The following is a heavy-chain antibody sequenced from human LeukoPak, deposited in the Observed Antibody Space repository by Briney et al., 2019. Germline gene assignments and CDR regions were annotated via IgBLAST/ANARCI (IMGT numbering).Heavy chain of an antibody. D-gene: IGHD2-2*01. V-gene: IGHV1-69*13. J-gene: IGHJ5*02. CDR1: GYTFTGYY. CDR3: ANKNIGYCSGTSCRGWFDP. CDR2: IIPTFGTP. Sequence: SVKVSCKASGYTFTGYYMHWVRQAPGQGLEWMGGIIPTFGTPNYAQKFQGRVTITADEYTSTAYMELSSLRSEDTAVYYCANKNIGYCSGTSCRGWFDPWGQGTLVTVSS.